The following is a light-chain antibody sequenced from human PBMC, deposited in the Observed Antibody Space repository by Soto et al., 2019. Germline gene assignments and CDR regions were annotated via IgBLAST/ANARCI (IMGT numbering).Light chain of an antibody. Sequence: NFMLTKPHSVSESPRKTVTISCTRSSGSIASNYVQWYQQRPGSAPTTVLYEDNQRPSGVPDRFSGSIDSSSNSASLTISGLKTEDEADYCCQSYDSSNVVFGGGTKVTVL. CDR3: QSYDSSNVV. CDR2: EDN. J-gene: IGLJ2*01. CDR1: SGSIASNY. V-gene: IGLV6-57*04.